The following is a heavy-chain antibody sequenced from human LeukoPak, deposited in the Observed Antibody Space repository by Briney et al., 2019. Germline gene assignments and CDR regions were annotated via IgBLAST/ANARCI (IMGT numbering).Heavy chain of an antibody. D-gene: IGHD6-19*01. CDR1: GGTFSSYA. Sequence: ASVKVSCKASGGTFSSYAISWVRQAPGQGLEWMGGIIPIFGTANYAQKFQRRVTITADESTSTAYMELSSLRSDDTAVYYCARVEGYSSGWYGEPYGYFQHWGQGTLVTVSS. CDR3: ARVEGYSSGWYGEPYGYFQH. CDR2: IIPIFGTA. V-gene: IGHV1-69*13. J-gene: IGHJ1*01.